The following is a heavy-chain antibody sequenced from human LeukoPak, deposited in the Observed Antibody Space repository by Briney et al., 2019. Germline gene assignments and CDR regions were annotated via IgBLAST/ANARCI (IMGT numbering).Heavy chain of an antibody. J-gene: IGHJ4*02. CDR2: ITGSGATT. CDR3: ARGIYYDSSGYYYY. D-gene: IGHD3-22*01. V-gene: IGHV3-23*01. CDR1: EFTFSSYT. Sequence: PGGSLRLSCAASEFTFSSYTMSWVRQAPGKGLEWVSAITGSGATTSYADSVKGRFTISRDNSKNTLFLQMNSLRVDDTAVYYCARGIYYDSSGYYYYWGQGTLVTVSS.